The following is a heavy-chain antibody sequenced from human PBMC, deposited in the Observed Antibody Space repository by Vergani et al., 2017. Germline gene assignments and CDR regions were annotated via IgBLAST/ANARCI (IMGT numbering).Heavy chain of an antibody. J-gene: IGHJ6*02. CDR2: IYYSGST. CDR1: GGSISSGDYY. V-gene: IGHV4-30-4*01. Sequence: QVQLQESGPGLVKPSQTLSLTCTVSGGSISSGDYYWSWIRQPPGKGLEWIGYIYYSGSTYYNPSLKSRVTISVDTSKNQFSLKLSSVTAADTAVYYCARVRRXDSSGYYYYYGMDVWGQGTTVTVSS. CDR3: ARVRRXDSSGYYYYYGMDV. D-gene: IGHD3-22*01.